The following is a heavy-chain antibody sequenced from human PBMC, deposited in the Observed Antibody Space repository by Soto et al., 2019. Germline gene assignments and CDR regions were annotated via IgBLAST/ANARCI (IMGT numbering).Heavy chain of an antibody. CDR3: ARRVTYYYET. CDR1: GDSISSGGYS. D-gene: IGHD3-22*01. CDR2: IYHSGST. V-gene: IGHV4-30-2*01. J-gene: IGHJ5*02. Sequence: QLQLQESGSGLVKPSQTLSLTCAVSGDSISSGGYSWSWIRQPPGKGLEWIGYIYHSGSTYYNPSLKSRVTISVNRSKNHFSLKLSSVTAADTAVYYCARRVTYYYETWGQGILVTVSS.